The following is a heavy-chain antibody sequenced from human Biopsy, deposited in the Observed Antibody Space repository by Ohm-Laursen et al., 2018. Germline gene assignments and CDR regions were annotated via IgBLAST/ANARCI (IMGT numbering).Heavy chain of an antibody. V-gene: IGHV4-31*01. J-gene: IGHJ2*01. CDR3: TRRPFGSTRFWYFDP. D-gene: IGHD2-2*01. Sequence: LSLPCTVFGGSVSSGGFYWSWMRQHTGKGVEGIGYIYYSGTTYYTPSIKSLGTISVDTSKNQFSLKLNSVTDADTALHSCTRRPFGSTRFWYFDPWGRGTLVTVSS. CDR2: IYYSGTT. CDR1: GGSVSSGGFY.